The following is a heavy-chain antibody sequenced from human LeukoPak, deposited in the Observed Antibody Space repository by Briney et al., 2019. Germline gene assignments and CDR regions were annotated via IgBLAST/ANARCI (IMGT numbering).Heavy chain of an antibody. D-gene: IGHD6-19*01. CDR3: ARDQVRRPITVAGIINSFDY. CDR1: GFTFSSYE. J-gene: IGHJ4*02. CDR2: ISSSSSYI. Sequence: GGSLRLSCAASGFTFSSYEMNWVRQAPGKGLEWVSSISSSSSYIYYADSVKGRFTISRDNAKNSLYLQMNSLRAEDTAVYYCARDQVRRPITVAGIINSFDYWGQGTLVTVSS. V-gene: IGHV3-21*01.